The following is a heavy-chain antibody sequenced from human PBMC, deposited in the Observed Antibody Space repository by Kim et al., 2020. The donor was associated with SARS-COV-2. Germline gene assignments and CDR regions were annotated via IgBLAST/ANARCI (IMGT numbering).Heavy chain of an antibody. Sequence: SETLSLTCTVSGGSISSYYWSWIRQPAGKGLEWIGRIYTSGSTNYNPSLKSRVTMSVDTSKNQFSLKLSSVTAADTAVYYCARVGFTAAAAKPTFYFDYWGQGTLVTVSS. CDR2: IYTSGST. J-gene: IGHJ4*02. CDR3: ARVGFTAAAAKPTFYFDY. V-gene: IGHV4-4*07. D-gene: IGHD6-13*01. CDR1: GGSISSYY.